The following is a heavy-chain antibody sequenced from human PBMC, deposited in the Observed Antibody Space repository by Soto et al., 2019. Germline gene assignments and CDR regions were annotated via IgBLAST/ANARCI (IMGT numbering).Heavy chain of an antibody. CDR3: AKFGGDCVCGSYPLGSFDY. CDR1: GFTFSSYA. D-gene: IGHD3-16*02. V-gene: IGHV3-23*01. Sequence: EVQLLESGGGLVQPGGSLRLSCAASGFTFSSYAMRWVRQAPGKGLEWVSAISGSGGSTYYADSVKGRFTISRDNSKNSMYLQMINLSAEETAVYYWAKFGGDCVCGSYPLGSFDYWGQGTLVTVSS. CDR2: ISGSGGST. J-gene: IGHJ4*02.